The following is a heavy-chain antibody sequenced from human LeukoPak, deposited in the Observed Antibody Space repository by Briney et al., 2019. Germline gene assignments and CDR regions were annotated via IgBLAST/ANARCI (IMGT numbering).Heavy chain of an antibody. CDR1: GYTFTGYY. CDR3: ARDGVVVPAEGMDV. J-gene: IGHJ6*02. Sequence: ASVKVSCKASGYTFTGYYMHWVRQAPGQGLELMGWINPNSGGTNYAQKFQGRVTMTRDTSISTAYMELSRLRSDDTAVYYCARDGVVVPAEGMDVWGQGTTVTVSS. D-gene: IGHD2-2*01. CDR2: INPNSGGT. V-gene: IGHV1-2*02.